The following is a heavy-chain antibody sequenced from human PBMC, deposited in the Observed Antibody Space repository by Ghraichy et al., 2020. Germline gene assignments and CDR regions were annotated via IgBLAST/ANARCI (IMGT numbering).Heavy chain of an antibody. D-gene: IGHD2-2*01. Sequence: CAASGFTFSSYEMNWVRQAPGKGLEWVSYISSSGSTIYYADSVKGRFTISRDNAKNSLYLQMNSLRAEDTAVYYCARDKFPAGGCSSTSCYYYYYYGMDVWGQGTTVTVSS. V-gene: IGHV3-48*03. J-gene: IGHJ6*02. CDR2: ISSSGSTI. CDR1: GFTFSSYE. CDR3: ARDKFPAGGCSSTSCYYYYYYGMDV.